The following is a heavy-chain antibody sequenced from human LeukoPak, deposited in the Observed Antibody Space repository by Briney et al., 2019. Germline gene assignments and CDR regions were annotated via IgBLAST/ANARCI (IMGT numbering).Heavy chain of an antibody. J-gene: IGHJ5*02. CDR1: GFTFSSYA. D-gene: IGHD2-2*01. V-gene: IGHV3-23*01. CDR3: AKVPAAILIPNWFDP. CDR2: ISGSGGST. Sequence: GGSLRRSCAASGFTFSSYAMSWVRQAPGKGLEWVSAISGSGGSTYYADSVKGRFTISRDNSKNTLYLQMNSLRAEDTAVYYCAKVPAAILIPNWFDPWGQGTLVTVSS.